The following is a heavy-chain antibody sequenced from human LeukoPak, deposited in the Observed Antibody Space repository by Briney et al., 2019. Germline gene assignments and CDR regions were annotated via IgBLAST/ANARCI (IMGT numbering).Heavy chain of an antibody. V-gene: IGHV4-39*01. D-gene: IGHD3-22*01. CDR1: GGSISSSSYY. CDR2: IYYSGST. Sequence: SETLSLTCTVSGGSISSSSYYWGWIRQPPGTGLEWIGSIYYSGSTYYNPSLKSRVTISVDTSKNQFSLKLSSVTAADTAVYYCARLYYYDSSGSGYYYYMDVWGKGTTVTVSS. J-gene: IGHJ6*03. CDR3: ARLYYYDSSGSGYYYYMDV.